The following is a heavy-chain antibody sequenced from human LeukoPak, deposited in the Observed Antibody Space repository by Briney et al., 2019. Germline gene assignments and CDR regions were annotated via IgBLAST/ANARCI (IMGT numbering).Heavy chain of an antibody. J-gene: IGHJ2*01. CDR1: GFTFSSYG. D-gene: IGHD4-23*01. V-gene: IGHV3-30*18. Sequence: PGGSLRLSCAASGFTFSSYGMHWGRQAPGQGLELVAVISFDGSKKYYADPSKGRFTISRGNSKNTLYLKMTPLRAEDTAVYYCAKDLCSTVVTPLCWYFDLWGRGTLVTVSS. CDR3: AKDLCSTVVTPLCWYFDL. CDR2: ISFDGSKK.